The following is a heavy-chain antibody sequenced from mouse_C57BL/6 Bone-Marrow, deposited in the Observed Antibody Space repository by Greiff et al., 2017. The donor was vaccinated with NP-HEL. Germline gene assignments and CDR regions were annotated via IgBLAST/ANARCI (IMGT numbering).Heavy chain of an antibody. D-gene: IGHD1-1*01. J-gene: IGHJ4*01. CDR1: GFSLTSYG. CDR3: ARKGGYYYGSSYEENAMDY. CDR2: IWSGGST. V-gene: IGHV2-2*01. Sequence: QVQLQQSGPGLVQPSQSLSITCTVSGFSLTSYGVHWVRQSPGKGLEWLGVIWSGGSTDYNAAFISRLSISKDNSKSQVFFKMNSLQADDTSIYYCARKGGYYYGSSYEENAMDYWGQGTSVTVSS.